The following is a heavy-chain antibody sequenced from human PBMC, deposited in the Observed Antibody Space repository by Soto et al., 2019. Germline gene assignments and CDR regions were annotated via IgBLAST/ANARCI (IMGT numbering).Heavy chain of an antibody. CDR1: GGSFSGYY. V-gene: IGHV4-34*01. Sequence: SDTLSLTCAVYGGSFSGYYWSWIRQPPGKGLEWIGEINHSGSTNYNPSLKSRVTISVDTSKNQFSLKLSSVTAADTAVYYCARRYSNYVWWFDPWGQGTLVTVSS. CDR3: ARRYSNYVWWFDP. CDR2: INHSGST. D-gene: IGHD4-4*01. J-gene: IGHJ5*02.